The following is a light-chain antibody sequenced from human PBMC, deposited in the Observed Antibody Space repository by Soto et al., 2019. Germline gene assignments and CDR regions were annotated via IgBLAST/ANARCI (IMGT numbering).Light chain of an antibody. V-gene: IGKV1-5*01. CDR1: QSIPNS. CDR3: QQYNTFPFT. Sequence: DTQMTQSPCALSASVGDKVTITCRASQSIPNSLASYQQKPGKAPKLLIYDASSLQSGVPSRFTGSGSGTEFTLTISSLQPDDFASYYCQQYNTFPFTLGPGTNVDI. J-gene: IGKJ3*01. CDR2: DAS.